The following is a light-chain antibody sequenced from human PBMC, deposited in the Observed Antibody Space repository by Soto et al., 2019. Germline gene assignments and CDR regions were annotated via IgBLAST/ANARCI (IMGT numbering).Light chain of an antibody. CDR3: QKYDNVPLT. Sequence: DIQMTQSPSSLSASGGDRVTITCRASQGIDNYLAWYQQKPGKVPKLLIYVASTLQSGAPSRFSGSGSGTDFTLTISSLQPEDVGIYYCQKYDNVPLTFGGGTKVEIK. V-gene: IGKV1-27*01. CDR1: QGIDNY. CDR2: VAS. J-gene: IGKJ4*01.